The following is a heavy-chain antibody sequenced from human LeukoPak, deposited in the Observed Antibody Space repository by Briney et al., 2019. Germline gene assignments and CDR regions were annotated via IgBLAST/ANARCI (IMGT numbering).Heavy chain of an antibody. CDR2: ITSSSSDT. CDR1: GFTFSDYY. D-gene: IGHD3-16*01. J-gene: IGHJ4*02. CDR3: VRRVWGTPDY. Sequence: GGSLRLSCAASGFTFSDYYMGWIRQAPGKGLEWLSYITSSSSDTEYADSVKGRFTISRDNAKNSLYLQMNSLSVADTAVYYCVRRVWGTPDYWGQGTLVTVSS. V-gene: IGHV3-11*06.